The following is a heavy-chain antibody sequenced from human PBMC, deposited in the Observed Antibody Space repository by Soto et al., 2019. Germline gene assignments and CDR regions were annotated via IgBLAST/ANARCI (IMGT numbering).Heavy chain of an antibody. V-gene: IGHV4-39*01. CDR2: IYYSGTT. J-gene: IGHJ4*02. CDR1: GDSISSSSFY. D-gene: IGHD3-9*01. Sequence: QLQLQESGPGLVKPSETLSLTCTVSGDSISSSSFYWSWIRQPPGEGLEWIGSIYYSGTTYYNPSLKNRVTISVDTSKNQFSLKLSSVTAADTAIYYCARHGSSYDILTGYYRPLYFDSWGQGTLVTVSS. CDR3: ARHGSSYDILTGYYRPLYFDS.